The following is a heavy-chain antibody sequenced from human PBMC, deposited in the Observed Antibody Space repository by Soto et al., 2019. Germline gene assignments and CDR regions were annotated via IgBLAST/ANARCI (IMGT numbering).Heavy chain of an antibody. Sequence: EVQLLESGGGSVQPGGSLRLSCAASGFTFSSYAMHWVRRPPGKGLEWVSSISGSGGTAYYPDSVNGRFSISRDSLVNTLYLQINSRRAEDTAVYYCAKGRGQNWNFDSWGQGTLVSVSP. CDR3: AKGRGQNWNFDS. CDR2: ISGSGGTA. D-gene: IGHD1-1*01. CDR1: GFTFSSYA. V-gene: IGHV3-23*01. J-gene: IGHJ5*01.